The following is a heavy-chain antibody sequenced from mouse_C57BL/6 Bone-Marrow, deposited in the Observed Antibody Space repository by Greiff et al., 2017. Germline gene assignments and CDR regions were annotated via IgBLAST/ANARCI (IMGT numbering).Heavy chain of an antibody. Sequence: EVQRVESGEGLVKPGGSLTLSCAASGFTFSSYAMSWVRQTPEKRLEWVAYISSGGDYIYYADTVKGRFTISRDNARNTLYLQISSLKSEDTAMYYWTRENYYSSSYWYCDVWGTGTTVTVSS. CDR2: ISSGGDYI. J-gene: IGHJ1*03. CDR3: TRENYYSSSYWYCDV. CDR1: GFTFSSYA. V-gene: IGHV5-9-1*02. D-gene: IGHD1-1*01.